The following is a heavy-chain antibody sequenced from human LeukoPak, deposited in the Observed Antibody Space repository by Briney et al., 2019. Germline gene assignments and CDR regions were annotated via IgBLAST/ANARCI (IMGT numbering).Heavy chain of an antibody. Sequence: PGGSLRLSCAASGFTFSSYGMHWVRQAPGKGLEWVAFISYDGNNKYEDSVKGRFTISRDNSKSTLHLQMNGLRAEDTAVYYCTRDPLDISRWTNAFDIWGLGTTVIVS. J-gene: IGHJ3*02. D-gene: IGHD5-12*01. V-gene: IGHV3-30*03. CDR2: ISYDGNN. CDR1: GFTFSSYG. CDR3: TRDPLDISRWTNAFDI.